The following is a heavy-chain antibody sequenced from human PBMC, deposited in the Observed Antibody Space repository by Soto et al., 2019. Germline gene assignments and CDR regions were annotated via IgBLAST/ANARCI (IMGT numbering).Heavy chain of an antibody. J-gene: IGHJ5*02. Sequence: QVQLQQWGAGLLMPSETLSLTCAVYGGSFSGYYWSWIRQPPGKGLEWIGEINHRGYTTYNPSLKSRVTISVDTSKNQFSLKLSSVTAADTAVYYCARVDIVTTNWFDPWGQGTPVTVSS. CDR1: GGSFSGYY. D-gene: IGHD5-12*01. CDR2: INHRGYT. CDR3: ARVDIVTTNWFDP. V-gene: IGHV4-34*01.